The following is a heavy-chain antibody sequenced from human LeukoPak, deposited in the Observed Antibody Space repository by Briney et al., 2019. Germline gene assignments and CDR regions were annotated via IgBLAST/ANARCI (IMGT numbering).Heavy chain of an antibody. V-gene: IGHV1-18*01. D-gene: IGHD6-19*01. CDR2: ISAYNGNT. CDR1: GYTFTSYG. J-gene: IGHJ4*02. CDR3: ARTRSGWDFAY. Sequence: ASVTVSCKASGYTFTSYGISWVRQAPGQGLGWMGWISAYNGNTNYAQKLQGRVTMTTDTSTSTAYMELRSLRSDDTAVYYCARTRSGWDFAYWGQGTLVTVSS.